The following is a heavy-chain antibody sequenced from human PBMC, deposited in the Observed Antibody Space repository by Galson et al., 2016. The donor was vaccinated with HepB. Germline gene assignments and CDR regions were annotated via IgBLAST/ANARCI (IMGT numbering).Heavy chain of an antibody. D-gene: IGHD1-1*01. J-gene: IGHJ4*02. Sequence: SVKVSCKVSGNSVSVLSMHWVRQAPGKGLEWMGGFDPEENETVYAHKFQGRVIVTEDTSTETAFMELRSLTSEDTAVYYCATDWNLDYWGQGTLVSVSS. V-gene: IGHV1-24*01. CDR3: ATDWNLDY. CDR2: FDPEENET. CDR1: GNSVSVLS.